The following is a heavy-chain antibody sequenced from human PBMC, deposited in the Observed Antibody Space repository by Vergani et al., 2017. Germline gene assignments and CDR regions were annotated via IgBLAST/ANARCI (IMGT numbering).Heavy chain of an antibody. V-gene: IGHV3-48*03. CDR1: GFTFSSYE. CDR2: ISSRGSTI. Sequence: EVQLVESGGGLVQPGGSLRLSCAASGFTFSSYEMNWVRQAPGKGLEWVAYISSRGSTIYYAYSLEDRFTISRDNAKNSLYLQMNSLRAEDTAVYYCARAEGPRGMDVWGEGP. J-gene: IGHJ6*02. CDR3: ARAEGPRGMDV.